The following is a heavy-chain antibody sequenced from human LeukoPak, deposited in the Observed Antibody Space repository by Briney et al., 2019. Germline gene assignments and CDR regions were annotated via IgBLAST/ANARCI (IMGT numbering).Heavy chain of an antibody. J-gene: IGHJ1*01. V-gene: IGHV1-2*02. Sequence: ASVKVSCKASGYTFTGYYMHWVRQALGQGLEWMGWINPSSGGTKYAQKFQGRVTMTRDTSISTAYMELSRLRSDDTAVYYCARVGIRYSSSWYPSAEYFQHWGQGTLVTVSS. CDR3: ARVGIRYSSSWYPSAEYFQH. CDR1: GYTFTGYY. D-gene: IGHD6-13*01. CDR2: INPSSGGT.